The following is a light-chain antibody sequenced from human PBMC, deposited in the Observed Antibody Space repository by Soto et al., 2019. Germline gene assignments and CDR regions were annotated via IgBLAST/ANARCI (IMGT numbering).Light chain of an antibody. J-gene: IGKJ4*01. CDR3: QQRVSWPPLT. CDR1: QSVSIY. Sequence: EVVLTQSPATLSLSPGERATLSCRASQSVSIYLAWYQQKPGQAPRLLIYDASNRATGIPARFSGSGSGTYFTLTISSLEPEDFAVYYCQQRVSWPPLTFGGGTKVEIK. V-gene: IGKV3-11*01. CDR2: DAS.